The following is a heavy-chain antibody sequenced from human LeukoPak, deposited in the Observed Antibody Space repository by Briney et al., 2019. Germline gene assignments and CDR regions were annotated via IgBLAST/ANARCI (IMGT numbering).Heavy chain of an antibody. CDR1: GFTFSSYA. D-gene: IGHD6-25*01. CDR2: ISSSSNNI. CDR3: SRAAGWFDP. Sequence: GGSLRLSCAASGFTFSSYAMSWVRQAPGKGLEWVSYISSSSNNINYANSVGGRFTISRDNAKHSVYLQMNSLRAEDTAIYFCSRAAGWFDPWGQGTLVTVSS. V-gene: IGHV3-48*04. J-gene: IGHJ5*02.